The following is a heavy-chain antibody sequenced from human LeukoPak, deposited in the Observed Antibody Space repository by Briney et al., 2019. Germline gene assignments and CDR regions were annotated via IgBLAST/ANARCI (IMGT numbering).Heavy chain of an antibody. J-gene: IGHJ4*02. V-gene: IGHV3-74*01. CDR3: AKDIRYSSSWCYDY. CDR1: GFALSNYW. D-gene: IGHD6-13*01. CDR2: INIDGSTT. Sequence: PSGGSLRLSCAGSGFALSNYWVHWGRQAPGKGLVWVSRINIDGSTTSYADSVKGRFTISRDNAKNTVYLQMNSLRAEDTALYYCAKDIRYSSSWCYDYWGQGTLVTVSS.